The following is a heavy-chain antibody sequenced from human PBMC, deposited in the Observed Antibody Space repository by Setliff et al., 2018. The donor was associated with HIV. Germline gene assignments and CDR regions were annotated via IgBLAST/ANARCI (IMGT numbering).Heavy chain of an antibody. D-gene: IGHD4-17*01. V-gene: IGHV4-38-2*01. J-gene: IGHJ4*02. CDR3: ARQLTTLDYFDY. CDR1: GYSISSGCY. CDR2: MYHTGST. Sequence: SETLSLTCAVSGYSISSGCYWGWIRQPPGKGLEWFGSMYHTGSTYYSPSFNSRFTISVDTSKNQFSLKLRSVTAADTAVYYCARQLTTLDYFDYWGQGTLVTVSS.